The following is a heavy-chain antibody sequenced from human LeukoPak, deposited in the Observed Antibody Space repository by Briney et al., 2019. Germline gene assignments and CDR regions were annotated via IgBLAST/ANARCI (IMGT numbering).Heavy chain of an antibody. J-gene: IGHJ4*02. CDR1: GGSISSYY. Sequence: PSETLSLTCTVSGGSISSYYWSWIRQPAGKGLECIGRIYTSGSTNYNPSLKSRVTMSVDTSKNQFSLKLSSVTAADTAVYYCARDPEGDYLHAYYFAYWGQGTLVTVSS. CDR3: ARDPEGDYLHAYYFAY. CDR2: IYTSGST. V-gene: IGHV4-4*07. D-gene: IGHD4-17*01.